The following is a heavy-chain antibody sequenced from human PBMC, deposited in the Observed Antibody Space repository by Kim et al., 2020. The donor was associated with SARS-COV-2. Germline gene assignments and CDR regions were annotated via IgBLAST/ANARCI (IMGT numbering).Heavy chain of an antibody. D-gene: IGHD6-6*01. V-gene: IGHV3-23*01. Sequence: GGSLRLSCAASGFTFSSYAMSWVRQAPGKGLEWVSTISGNDDDTHYADSVKGRFTISRDNSENTLYLQMNRLRAEDTALYYCAKNIAPRHALIDYWGRGTLVTVSS. CDR2: ISGNDDDT. CDR1: GFTFSSYA. J-gene: IGHJ4*02. CDR3: AKNIAPRHALIDY.